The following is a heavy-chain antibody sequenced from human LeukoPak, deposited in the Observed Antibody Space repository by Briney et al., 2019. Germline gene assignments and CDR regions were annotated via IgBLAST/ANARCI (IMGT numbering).Heavy chain of an antibody. CDR3: AKIGAAGASDY. D-gene: IGHD6-13*01. CDR1: GFTFSSFA. CDR2: VSGNGGTT. V-gene: IGHV3-23*01. Sequence: GGSLRLSCAASGFTFSSFAKTGVRKAPGKGPEWVSSVSGNGGTTYYADSVKGRFTISRDNSKNTLYLQMNSLRAEDTAVYYCAKIGAAGASDYWGQGALVTVSS. J-gene: IGHJ4*02.